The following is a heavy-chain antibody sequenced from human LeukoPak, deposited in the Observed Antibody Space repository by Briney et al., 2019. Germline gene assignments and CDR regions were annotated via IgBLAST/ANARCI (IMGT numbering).Heavy chain of an antibody. CDR2: ISGRDDSA. CDR1: GFTFSSYA. J-gene: IGHJ4*02. Sequence: GGSLRLSCAASGFTFSSYAMSWVRQAPGKGLEWVSTISGRDDSAYYADSVKGRFTISRDNSRNTLYLQVNSLRAEDTAVYYCAKSGLNRFDYWGQGTLVTVSS. CDR3: AKSGLNRFDY. D-gene: IGHD2-15*01. V-gene: IGHV3-23*01.